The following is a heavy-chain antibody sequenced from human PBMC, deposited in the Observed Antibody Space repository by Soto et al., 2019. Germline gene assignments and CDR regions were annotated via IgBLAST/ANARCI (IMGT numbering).Heavy chain of an antibody. V-gene: IGHV3-23*01. J-gene: IGHJ6*02. CDR3: AKGPGLLRRYYYYGMDV. CDR2: ISGSGGST. D-gene: IGHD2-8*01. Sequence: EVQLLESGGGLVQPGGSLRLSCAASGFTFSSYAMSWVRQAPGKGLEWVSAISGSGGSTYYADSVKGRFTISRDNSKNTLYLQMNSLRAEDTAVYYCAKGPGLLRRYYYYGMDVWGQGTTVTVSS. CDR1: GFTFSSYA.